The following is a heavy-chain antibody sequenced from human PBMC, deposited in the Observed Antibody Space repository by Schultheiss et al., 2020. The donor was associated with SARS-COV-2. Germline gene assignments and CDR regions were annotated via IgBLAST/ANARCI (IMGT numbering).Heavy chain of an antibody. V-gene: IGHV4-4*07. CDR3: ARAARPTALYYYYYMDV. CDR2: IYTSGST. J-gene: IGHJ6*03. CDR1: GGSISSYY. D-gene: IGHD6-13*01. Sequence: SETLSLTCTVSGGSISSYYWSWIRQPPGKGLEWIGRIYTSGSTNYNPSLKSRVTMSVDTSKNQFSLKLSSVTAADTAVYYCARAARPTALYYYYYMDVWGKGTTVTVSS.